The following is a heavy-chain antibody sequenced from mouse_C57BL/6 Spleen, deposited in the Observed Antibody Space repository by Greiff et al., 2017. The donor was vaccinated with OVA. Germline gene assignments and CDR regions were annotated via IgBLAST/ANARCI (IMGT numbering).Heavy chain of an antibody. V-gene: IGHV1-69*01. CDR3: ARSGGFAY. D-gene: IGHD3-1*01. CDR1: GYTFTSYW. CDR2: IDPSDSYT. J-gene: IGHJ3*01. Sequence: QVQLQQPGAELVMPGASVKLSCKASGYTFTSYWMHWVKQRPGQGLEWIGEIDPSDSYTSYNQKFKGKSTLTVDKSSSTAYMQLSSLTSEDSAVYYCARSGGFAYWGQGTLVTVSA.